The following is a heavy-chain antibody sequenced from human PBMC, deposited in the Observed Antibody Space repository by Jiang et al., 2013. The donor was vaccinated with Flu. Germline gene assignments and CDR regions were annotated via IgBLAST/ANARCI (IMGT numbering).Heavy chain of an antibody. CDR1: GYTVTKHV. CDR2: ISPASGKT. J-gene: IGHJ4*02. Sequence: SGAEVKPPGASVEVSCWASGYTVTKHVIHWVRQAPGQGLEWMGWISPASGKTKLSERFRGRVTLRWDSSASTASMEFTGLRSADTALYYCAKDLRDLLWFGDVRAGGPLDHWGXGTLVTVSS. CDR3: AKDLRDLLWFGDVRAGGPLDH. D-gene: IGHD3-10*01. V-gene: IGHV1-3*01.